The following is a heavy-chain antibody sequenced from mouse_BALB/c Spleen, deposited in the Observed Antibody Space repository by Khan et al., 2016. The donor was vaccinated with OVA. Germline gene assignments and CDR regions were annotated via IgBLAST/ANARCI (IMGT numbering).Heavy chain of an antibody. J-gene: IGHJ3*01. CDR1: GYTFTAYS. CDR2: ISPGSGDT. V-gene: IGHV1-77*01. Sequence: QVQLQQPGAELARPGASVKLSCKASGYTFTAYSINWVKQRPGQGLEWIGEISPGSGDTYYNEKFKGKATLTADKSSTTAYMQLSSLTSEASAVYVWTRRSYCGYTLAYGGQGTLVTVSA. CDR3: TRRSYCGYTLAY. D-gene: IGHD1-2*01.